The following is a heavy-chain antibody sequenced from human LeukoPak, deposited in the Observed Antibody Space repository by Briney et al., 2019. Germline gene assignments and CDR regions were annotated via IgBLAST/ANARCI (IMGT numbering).Heavy chain of an antibody. V-gene: IGHV3-30*02. CDR3: AKFPYYYDTSGYSHGDAFGM. D-gene: IGHD3-22*01. J-gene: IGHJ3*02. CDR2: TRFDERNK. Sequence: PGGSLRLSCAASGFTFSSYGMHWVRQAPGKGLEWVALTRFDERNKYYADSVKGRFTISRDNFKNTLYLQMNSLRSEDTAVYYCAKFPYYYDTSGYSHGDAFGMLGQGTMVTVSS. CDR1: GFTFSSYG.